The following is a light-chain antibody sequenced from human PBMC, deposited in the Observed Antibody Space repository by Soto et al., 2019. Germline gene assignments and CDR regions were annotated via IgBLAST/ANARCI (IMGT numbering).Light chain of an antibody. CDR2: EVS. V-gene: IGLV2-14*01. J-gene: IGLJ1*01. CDR3: FSYTSSGTYV. Sequence: QSALTHPASVSGSPGQSTTISCTGTSSDVGNYKYVSWYQQHPGKAPKLMIYEVSNRPSGVSNRFSGSKSGNTASLTISGLQAEDETDYYCFSYTSSGTYVFGTGTKLTVL. CDR1: SSDVGNYKY.